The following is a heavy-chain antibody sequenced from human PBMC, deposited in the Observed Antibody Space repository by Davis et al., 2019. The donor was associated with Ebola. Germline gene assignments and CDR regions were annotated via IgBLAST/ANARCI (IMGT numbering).Heavy chain of an antibody. V-gene: IGHV1-2*06. CDR3: ARGLYGWYYFDY. D-gene: IGHD6-19*01. CDR1: GYTFTGYD. J-gene: IGHJ4*02. Sequence: AASVKVSCKASGYTFTGYDINWVRQAPGQGLEWMGRISPNSGGTNYAQKFQGRVTMTRDTSISTAYMELSRLTSDDTAVYYCARGLYGWYYFDYWGQGTLVTVSS. CDR2: ISPNSGGT.